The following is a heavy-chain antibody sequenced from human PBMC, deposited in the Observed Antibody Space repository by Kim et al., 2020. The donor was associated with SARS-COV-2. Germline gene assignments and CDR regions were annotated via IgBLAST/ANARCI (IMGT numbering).Heavy chain of an antibody. CDR2: INPNSGGT. CDR3: ARERSEVSGSYSYGMDV. Sequence: ASVKVSCKASAYTFIGYYMHWVRQAPGQGLEWMGWINPNSGGTNYAQKFQGWVTMTRDTSISTAYMELSRLRSDDTAVYYCARERSEVSGSYSYGMDVWGQGTTVTVSS. J-gene: IGHJ6*02. D-gene: IGHD1-26*01. CDR1: AYTFIGYY. V-gene: IGHV1-2*04.